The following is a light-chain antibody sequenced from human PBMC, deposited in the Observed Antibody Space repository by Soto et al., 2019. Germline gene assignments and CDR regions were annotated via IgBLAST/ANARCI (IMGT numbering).Light chain of an antibody. Sequence: LTQPPSASGSPGQSVTISCTGTSSDVGSYNYVSWYQQHPGKAPKLMIYEVSKRPSGVPDRFSGSKSGNTASLTVSGLQAEDEADYYCGSYAGSITVFGTGTKVTVL. CDR1: SSDVGSYNY. V-gene: IGLV2-8*01. CDR3: GSYAGSITV. CDR2: EVS. J-gene: IGLJ1*01.